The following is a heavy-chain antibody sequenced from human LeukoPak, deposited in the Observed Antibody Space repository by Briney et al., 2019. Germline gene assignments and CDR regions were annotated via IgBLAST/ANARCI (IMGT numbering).Heavy chain of an antibody. V-gene: IGHV1-69*13. D-gene: IGHD5-12*01. CDR1: GGTFSSYA. CDR3: ARGSLVATIGKAFDI. Sequence: GASVKVSCKASGGTFSSYAISWVRQAPGQGLEWMGGIIPIFGTANYAQKFQGRVTITADESTSTAYMELSSLRSDDTAVYYCARGSLVATIGKAFDIWGQGTMVTVSS. CDR2: IIPIFGTA. J-gene: IGHJ3*02.